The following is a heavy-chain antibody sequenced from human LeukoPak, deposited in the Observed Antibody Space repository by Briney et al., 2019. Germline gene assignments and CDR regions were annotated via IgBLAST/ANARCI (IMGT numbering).Heavy chain of an antibody. V-gene: IGHV3-15*01. CDR3: TAKWIQPIIPDY. CDR2: IKSKTDGGTT. J-gene: IGHJ4*02. CDR1: GFTFNNAW. D-gene: IGHD5-18*01. Sequence: GGSLRLSCAASGFTFNNAWMIWVRQAPAKGLEWVGRIKSKTDGGTTDYAAPVKGRFTISRDDSKNTLYLQMNSLKTEDTAVYYCTAKWIQPIIPDYWGQGTLVTVSS.